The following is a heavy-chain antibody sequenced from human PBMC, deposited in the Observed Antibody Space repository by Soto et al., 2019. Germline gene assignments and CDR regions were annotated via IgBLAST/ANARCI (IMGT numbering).Heavy chain of an antibody. J-gene: IGHJ6*02. V-gene: IGHV4-34*01. CDR1: GGSFSGYY. CDR2: INHSGST. D-gene: IGHD3-3*01. CDR3: ARRFWSGQRGV. Sequence: HVLLQQWGAGLLYASETLSLTFAVYGGSFSGYYWSWIRQPPGKGLEWLGEINHSGSTNYNPSLKRRVTISVDTSKNQFSLKLSSVTAADTAVYYCARRFWSGQRGVWCQGTTVTVSS.